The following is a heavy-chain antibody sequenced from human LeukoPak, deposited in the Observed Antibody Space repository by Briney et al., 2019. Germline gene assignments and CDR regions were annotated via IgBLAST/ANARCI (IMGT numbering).Heavy chain of an antibody. CDR2: IMPVLDTG. J-gene: IGHJ6*04. CDR3: AARDNGNDLLSYHAMDV. Sequence: SVKVSSKASGGSFRRYAIAWVRQAPGQGLEWMGGIMPVLDTGSYAQGFQGRVTITADRSTSTAYMELRSLRPEDTALYYCAARDNGNDLLSYHAMDVWGNGTTVTVSS. CDR1: GGSFRRYA. V-gene: IGHV1-69*06. D-gene: IGHD1-1*01.